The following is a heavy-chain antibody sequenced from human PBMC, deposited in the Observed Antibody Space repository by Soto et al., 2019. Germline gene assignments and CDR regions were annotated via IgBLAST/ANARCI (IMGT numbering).Heavy chain of an antibody. CDR3: ARGGSSSWYLRWFDP. D-gene: IGHD6-13*01. J-gene: IGHJ5*02. CDR2: IWYDGSNK. V-gene: IGHV3-33*01. Sequence: VQVVASGGGLVQPGRSLRLSCAASGFTFINYGMHWVRQAPGKGLEWVAVIWYDGSNKYYADSVKGRFTISRDNSKNTLYLQMNSLRVEDTAVYYCARGGSSSWYLRWFDPWGQGTLVTVSS. CDR1: GFTFINYG.